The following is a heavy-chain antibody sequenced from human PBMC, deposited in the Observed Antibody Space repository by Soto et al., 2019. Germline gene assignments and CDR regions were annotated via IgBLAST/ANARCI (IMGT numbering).Heavy chain of an antibody. CDR3: ARDFCSGGSCPLGYYGMDV. V-gene: IGHV3-33*01. J-gene: IGHJ6*02. CDR2: IWYDGSNK. D-gene: IGHD2-15*01. Sequence: GGSLRLSCAASGFTFSSYGMHWVRQAPGKGLEWVAVIWYDGSNKYYADSVKGRFTISRDNSKNTLYLQMNSLRAEDTAVYYCARDFCSGGSCPLGYYGMDVWGQGTTVTVSS. CDR1: GFTFSSYG.